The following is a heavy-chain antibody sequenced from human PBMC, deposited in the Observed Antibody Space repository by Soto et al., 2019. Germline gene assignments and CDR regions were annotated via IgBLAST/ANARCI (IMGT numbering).Heavy chain of an antibody. J-gene: IGHJ5*02. V-gene: IGHV3-23*01. D-gene: IGHD3-3*02. CDR1: GFTFISYA. CDR2: ISGSGGST. CDR3: AKDLISSP. Sequence: WGSPRLSCAASGFTFISYAISFFRQAPGKGLEWVSAISGSGGSTYYADSVKGRFTISRDNSKNTLYLQMNSLRAEDTAVYYCAKDLISSPWGQGTLVTVSS.